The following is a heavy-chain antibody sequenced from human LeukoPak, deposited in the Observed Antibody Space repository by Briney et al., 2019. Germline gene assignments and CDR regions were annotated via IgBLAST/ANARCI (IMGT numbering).Heavy chain of an antibody. Sequence: GGSLRLSCAASGFTFSNYAMSWVRHAPGKGLEWVSNIDGRGGNIYYAASVKGRFTISRDNSKNTLYLQMNSLRAEDTAVYYCTKDQTGDGYNSIWGQGTLVTVSS. V-gene: IGHV3-23*01. CDR3: TKDQTGDGYNSI. CDR1: GFTFSNYA. CDR2: IDGRGGNI. D-gene: IGHD5-24*01. J-gene: IGHJ4*02.